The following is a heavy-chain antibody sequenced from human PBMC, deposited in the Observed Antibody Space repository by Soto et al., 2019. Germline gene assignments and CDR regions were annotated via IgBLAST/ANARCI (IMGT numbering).Heavy chain of an antibody. J-gene: IGHJ4*02. D-gene: IGHD6-19*01. CDR2: VSHDGRNT. CDR1: GFTFSDYA. Sequence: VQLVESGGGVVQPGRSLRLSCAASGFTFSDYAMHWVRQAPGKGLEWVAVVSHDGRNTHYADSVKGRFTISRDSSKNTVSLEMTSRRAEDTAVYYCAKGGRQWLVTSDFNYWGQGALVTVFS. CDR3: AKGGRQWLVTSDFNY. V-gene: IGHV3-30*18.